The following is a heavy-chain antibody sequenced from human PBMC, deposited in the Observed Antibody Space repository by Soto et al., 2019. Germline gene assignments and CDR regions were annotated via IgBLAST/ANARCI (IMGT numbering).Heavy chain of an antibody. Sequence: GASVKVSCKASGGTFSSYAISWVRQAPGQGLEWMGGIIPIFGTANYAQKFQGRVTITAGESTSTAYIELSSLRSEDTAVYCCARGGWAGDYDHNDAFDIWGQGTMVTVS. CDR2: IIPIFGTA. D-gene: IGHD4-17*01. V-gene: IGHV1-69*13. J-gene: IGHJ3*02. CDR3: ARGGWAGDYDHNDAFDI. CDR1: GGTFSSYA.